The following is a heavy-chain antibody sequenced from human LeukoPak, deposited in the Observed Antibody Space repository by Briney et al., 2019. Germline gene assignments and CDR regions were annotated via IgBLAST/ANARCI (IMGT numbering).Heavy chain of an antibody. CDR3: ARGLSMKLMQGLAPRWFDP. D-gene: IGHD6-19*01. V-gene: IGHV4-34*01. CDR2: INHSGST. Sequence: PSETLSLTCAVYGGSFSGYYWSWIRQPPGKGLEWIGEINHSGSTNYNPSLKSRVTISVDTSKNQFSLKLSSVTAADTAVYYCARGLSMKLMQGLAPRWFDPWGQGTLVTVSS. CDR1: GGSFSGYY. J-gene: IGHJ5*02.